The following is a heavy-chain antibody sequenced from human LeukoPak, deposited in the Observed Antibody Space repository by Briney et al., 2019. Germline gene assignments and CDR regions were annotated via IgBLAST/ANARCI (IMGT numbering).Heavy chain of an antibody. CDR2: ISAYNGNT. V-gene: IGHV1-18*01. D-gene: IGHD1-26*01. CDR3: ARDLDQYSGRFGGFGHDF. CDR1: GGTFSSYA. Sequence: GASVKVSCKASGGTFSSYAISWVRQAPGQGLEWMGWISAYNGNTNYAQKFQGRVTMTTDTSTSTAYMDLRSLRSDDTAVYYCARDLDQYSGRFGGFGHDFWGQGTLVTVSS. J-gene: IGHJ4*02.